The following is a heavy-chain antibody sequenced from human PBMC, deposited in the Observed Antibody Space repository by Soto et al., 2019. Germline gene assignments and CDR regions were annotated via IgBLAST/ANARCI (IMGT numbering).Heavy chain of an antibody. D-gene: IGHD3-10*01. CDR3: ATRAPTYYYGSGSYYTFDY. J-gene: IGHJ4*02. CDR1: GYTLPELS. V-gene: IGHV1-24*01. Sequence: ASVKVSCKVSGYTLPELSMHWVRQAPGKGLEWMGGFDPEDGETIYAQKFQGRVTMTEDTSTDTAYMELSSLRSEDTAVYYCATRAPTYYYGSGSYYTFDYWGQGTLVTVSS. CDR2: FDPEDGET.